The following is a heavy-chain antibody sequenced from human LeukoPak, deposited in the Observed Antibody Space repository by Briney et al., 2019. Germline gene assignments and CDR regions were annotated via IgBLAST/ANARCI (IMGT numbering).Heavy chain of an antibody. V-gene: IGHV5-51*01. CDR2: IYPGDSDT. J-gene: IGHJ3*02. Sequence: GESLKISCKGSGYNFTSYWIGWVRQMPGKGLEWMGIIYPGDSDTRYSPSFQGQVTISADKSISTAYLQWSSLKASDTAMYYCARRMPTVVKGGDAFDIWGQGTMVTVSS. CDR1: GYNFTSYW. D-gene: IGHD4-23*01. CDR3: ARRMPTVVKGGDAFDI.